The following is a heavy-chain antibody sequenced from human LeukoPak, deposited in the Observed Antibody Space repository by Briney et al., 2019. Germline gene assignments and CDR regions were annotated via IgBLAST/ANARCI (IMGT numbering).Heavy chain of an antibody. CDR3: ARALWYYDSSGYAIGVYFDS. CDR1: GFTFSSYS. V-gene: IGHV3-48*01. D-gene: IGHD3-22*01. CDR2: INTGISTI. J-gene: IGHJ4*02. Sequence: GGPLTLFCAGSGFTFSSYSMNWLPQAPGQGLEGGSYINTGISTIYYADSVKGRFTISRDNAKNSLYLQRNSLRAEDTAVYYCARALWYYDSSGYAIGVYFDSWGQGTLVTVSS.